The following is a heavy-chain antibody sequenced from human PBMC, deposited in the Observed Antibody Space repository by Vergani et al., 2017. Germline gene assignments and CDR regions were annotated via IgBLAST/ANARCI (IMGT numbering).Heavy chain of an antibody. Sequence: EVQLLESGGGLVQPGGSLRLSCAASGFTFSSYAMSWVRQAPGKGPEWVSAISGSGGSTYYADSVKGRFTISRDNSKNTLYLQMNSLRAEVTAVYYCATISSSWYDAWFDPWGQGTLVTVSS. J-gene: IGHJ5*02. CDR1: GFTFSSYA. V-gene: IGHV3-23*01. CDR2: ISGSGGST. D-gene: IGHD6-13*01. CDR3: ATISSSWYDAWFDP.